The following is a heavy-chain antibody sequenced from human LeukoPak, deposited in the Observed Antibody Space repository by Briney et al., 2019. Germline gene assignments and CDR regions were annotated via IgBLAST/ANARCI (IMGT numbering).Heavy chain of an antibody. Sequence: GGSLRLSCAASGFTFSSYAMHWVRQAPGKGLEWVAVISYDGSNKYYADSVKGRFTISRDNSKNTLYLQMNSLRAEDTAVYYCARGLRYSYGSAALGYFQHWGQGTLVTVSS. CDR2: ISYDGSNK. CDR3: ARGLRYSYGSAALGYFQH. CDR1: GFTFSSYA. D-gene: IGHD5-18*01. V-gene: IGHV3-30-3*01. J-gene: IGHJ1*01.